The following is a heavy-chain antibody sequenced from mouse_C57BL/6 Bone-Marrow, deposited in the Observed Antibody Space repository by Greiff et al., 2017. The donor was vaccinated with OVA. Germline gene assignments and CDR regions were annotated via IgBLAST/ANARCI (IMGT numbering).Heavy chain of an antibody. Sequence: QVQLQQPGAELVKPGASVKMSYKASGFTFTSYWITWVKQRPGQGLEWIGDIYPGSGSTNYNEKFKSKATLTVDTSSSTAYMQLSSLTSEDAAVYYCARIGSRTEFAYWGQGTLVTVSA. CDR2: IYPGSGST. V-gene: IGHV1-55*01. D-gene: IGHD1-1*01. CDR3: ARIGSRTEFAY. CDR1: GFTFTSYW. J-gene: IGHJ3*01.